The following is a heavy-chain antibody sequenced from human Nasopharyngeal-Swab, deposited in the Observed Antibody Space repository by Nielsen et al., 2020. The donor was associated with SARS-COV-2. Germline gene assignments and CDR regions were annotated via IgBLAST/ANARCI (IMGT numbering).Heavy chain of an antibody. Sequence: ASVQVSCKVSGYTLTALSMHWVRQAPGKGLEWMGGFHPEVGETIYAQKFQGRGTMTEDTSTNTAYMELSSLRSEDTAVYYCATDRGDGFDIWGQGTKVTVSS. CDR2: FHPEVGET. CDR3: ATDRGDGFDI. J-gene: IGHJ3*02. CDR1: GYTLTALS. V-gene: IGHV1-24*01.